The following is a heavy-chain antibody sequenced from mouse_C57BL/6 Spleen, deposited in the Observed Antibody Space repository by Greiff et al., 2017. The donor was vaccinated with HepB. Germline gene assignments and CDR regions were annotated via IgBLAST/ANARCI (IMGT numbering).Heavy chain of an antibody. CDR3: ADYGNSWYFDV. J-gene: IGHJ1*03. V-gene: IGHV1-64*01. CDR1: GYTFTSYW. Sequence: VKLMESGAELVKPGASVKLSCKASGYTFTSYWMHWVKQRPGQGLEWIGMIHPNSGSTNYNEKFKSKATLTVDKSSSTAYMQLSSLTSEDSAVYYCADYGNSWYFDVWGTGTTVTVSS. CDR2: IHPNSGST. D-gene: IGHD2-1*01.